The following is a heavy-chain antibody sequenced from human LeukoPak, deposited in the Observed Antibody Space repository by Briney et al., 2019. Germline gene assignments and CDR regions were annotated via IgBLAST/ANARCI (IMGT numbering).Heavy chain of an antibody. Sequence: GGSLRLSCAASGFIFSSYWMHWVRQAPGKGLEWVGRIKSKTDGGTTDYAAPVKGRFTISRDDSKNTLYLQMNSLKTEDTAVYYCTTDHITMKFDYWGQGTLVTVSS. J-gene: IGHJ4*02. CDR3: TTDHITMKFDY. D-gene: IGHD3-22*01. V-gene: IGHV3-15*07. CDR1: GFIFSSYW. CDR2: IKSKTDGGTT.